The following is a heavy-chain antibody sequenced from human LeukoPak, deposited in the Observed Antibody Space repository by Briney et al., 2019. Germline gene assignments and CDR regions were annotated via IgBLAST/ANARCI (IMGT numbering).Heavy chain of an antibody. CDR1: GGTFSSYA. D-gene: IGHD2-15*01. CDR2: IIPIFGTA. V-gene: IGHV1-69*13. CDR3: ARAAYCSGGSCYLSMDV. J-gene: IGHJ6*03. Sequence: ASVKVSCKASGGTFSSYAISWVRQAPGQGLEWMGGIIPIFGTANYAQKFQGRVTITADESTSTAYMELSSLRSEDTAVYYCARAAYCSGGSCYLSMDVWGKGTTVTISS.